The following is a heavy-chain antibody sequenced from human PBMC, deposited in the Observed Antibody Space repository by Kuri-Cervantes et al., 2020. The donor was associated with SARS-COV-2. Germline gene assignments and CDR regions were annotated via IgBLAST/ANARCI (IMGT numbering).Heavy chain of an antibody. CDR1: GYTFTTYA. J-gene: IGHJ3*02. D-gene: IGHD3-22*01. CDR2: ISAYNGKT. CDR3: ARGALDYFDTSAYSGAFDI. V-gene: IGHV1-18*01. Sequence: ASVPDTCKGCGYTFTTYAISWVRQAPGRGLEWMGWISAYNGKTEHVDNLHGRITMTTDTSTSTAYMELTSLRSDDTAVYYCARGALDYFDTSAYSGAFDIWGQGAVVTVSS.